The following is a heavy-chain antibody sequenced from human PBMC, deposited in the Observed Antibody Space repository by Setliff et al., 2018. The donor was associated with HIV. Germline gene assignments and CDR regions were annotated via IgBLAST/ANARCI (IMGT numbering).Heavy chain of an antibody. CDR1: GFSLATARMR. V-gene: IGHV2-70*04. CDR3: ALSERGGSVFEI. D-gene: IGHD3-10*01. Sequence: SGPTLVNPTQTITLTCTCSGFSLATARMRVSWLRQPPRKALEWLARIDWDYDKFYSTSLKTRLTISQDTSKNQVVLTMTNLDPLDTATYYCALSERGGSVFEIWGQGTKVTVSS. J-gene: IGHJ3*02. CDR2: IDWDYDK.